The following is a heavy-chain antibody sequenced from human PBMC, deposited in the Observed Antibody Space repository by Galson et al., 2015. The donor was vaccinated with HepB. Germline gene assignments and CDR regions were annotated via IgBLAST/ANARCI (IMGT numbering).Heavy chain of an antibody. CDR2: IYWNDDK. J-gene: IGHJ5*02. CDR1: GFSLSASGVG. V-gene: IGHV2-5*01. CDR3: AHRDLRYFDWLSPNWFDP. Sequence: PALVKPTQTLTLTCTFSGFSLSASGVGVGWIRQPPGKALEWLALIYWNDDKSYSPSLKSRLTITKDTSKNQVVLTMTNMDPVDTATYYCAHRDLRYFDWLSPNWFDPWGQGTLVTVSS. D-gene: IGHD3-9*01.